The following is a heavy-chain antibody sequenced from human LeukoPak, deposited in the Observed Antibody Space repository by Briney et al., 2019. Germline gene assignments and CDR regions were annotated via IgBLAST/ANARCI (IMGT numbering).Heavy chain of an antibody. CDR1: GLTFSGFE. CDR2: IRGDGTTK. D-gene: IGHD5-24*01. Sequence: GGSLRLSCVGSGLTFSGFEMNWVRQAPGRGLEWVSHIRGDGTTKSYADSVKGRFTISRDNAKNSLYLQMNSLRAEDTAIYYCARRFRDWGQGTLVTVSS. CDR3: ARRFRD. J-gene: IGHJ4*02. V-gene: IGHV3-48*03.